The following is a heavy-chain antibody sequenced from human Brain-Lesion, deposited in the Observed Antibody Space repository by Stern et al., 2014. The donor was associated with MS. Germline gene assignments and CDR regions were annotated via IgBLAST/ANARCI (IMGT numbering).Heavy chain of an antibody. Sequence: QVQLVQSGAEVKKPGASVKVSCKTSGYIFTGYYIHWVRQAPGQGLEWMAWINPNTGGKKYAQKFQGSVTMSRDTSISTAYVELSSLTSDDTAVYYCARDQRGITIFGVVTDYYYLGMDVWGQGTTVTVSS. J-gene: IGHJ6*02. CDR3: ARDQRGITIFGVVTDYYYLGMDV. V-gene: IGHV1-2*02. CDR2: INPNTGGK. D-gene: IGHD3-3*01. CDR1: GYIFTGYY.